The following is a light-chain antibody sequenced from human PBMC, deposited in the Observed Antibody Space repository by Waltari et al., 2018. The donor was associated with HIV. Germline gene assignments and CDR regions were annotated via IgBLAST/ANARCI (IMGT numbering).Light chain of an antibody. Sequence: DIVMTQSPDSLAASLGGRATINCKSSRNIFYRSFNRNYLSWYQQKPGQPPKLVIYWASTRESGVPDRFSGSGSETNFTLTISSLQAEDAAVYYCQQYFSTPWTFGQGTTVEVK. J-gene: IGKJ1*01. CDR3: QQYFSTPWT. CDR1: RNIFYRSFNRNY. CDR2: WAS. V-gene: IGKV4-1*01.